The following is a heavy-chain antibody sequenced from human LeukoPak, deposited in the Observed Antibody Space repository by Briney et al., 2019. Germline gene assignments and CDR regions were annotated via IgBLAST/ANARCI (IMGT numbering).Heavy chain of an antibody. CDR3: SRGNYYDSSGHMRHFDY. V-gene: IGHV3-49*03. D-gene: IGHD3-22*01. CDR2: IRSKPYGETI. J-gene: IGHJ4*02. CDR1: GFTFGDYA. Sequence: GGSLRLSCTASGFTFGDYAMNWFRQAPGKGLEWVGFIRSKPYGETIEYAASVKGRFTISRDDSKSIAYLQMDSLKTEDTAVYYCSRGNYYDSSGHMRHFDYWGQGTLVTVSS.